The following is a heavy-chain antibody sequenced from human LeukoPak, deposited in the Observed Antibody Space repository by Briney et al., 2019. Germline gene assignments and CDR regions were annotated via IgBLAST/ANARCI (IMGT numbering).Heavy chain of an antibody. CDR3: ARLAYSSHDY. CDR2: IYYSGST. V-gene: IGHV4-39*01. J-gene: IGHJ4*02. D-gene: IGHD6-19*01. Sequence: PGKGLEWIGSIYYSGSTYYNPSLKSRVTISVDTSNNEFSLKLSSVTAADTAVYYCARLAYSSHDYWGQGTLVTVSS.